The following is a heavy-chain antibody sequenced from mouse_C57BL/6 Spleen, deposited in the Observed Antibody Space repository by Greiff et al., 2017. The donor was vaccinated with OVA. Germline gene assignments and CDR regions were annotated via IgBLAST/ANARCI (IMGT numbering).Heavy chain of an antibody. J-gene: IGHJ4*01. Sequence: VQLQQPGAELVMPGASVKLSCKASGYTFTSYWMHWVKQRPGQGLEWIGEIDPSDSYTNYNQKFKGKSTLTVDKSSSTAYMQLSSLTSEDSAVYYCARKVRDYYAMDYWGQGTSVTVSS. CDR3: ARKVRDYYAMDY. V-gene: IGHV1-69*01. CDR1: GYTFTSYW. CDR2: IDPSDSYT.